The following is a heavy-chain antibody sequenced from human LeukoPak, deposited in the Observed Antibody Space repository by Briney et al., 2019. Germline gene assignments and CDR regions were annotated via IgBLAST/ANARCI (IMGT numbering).Heavy chain of an antibody. V-gene: IGHV3-23*01. Sequence: GGSLRLSCAASGFTFSSYTMSWVRQAPGKGLEWVSAISGSGGSTYYADSVKGRFTISRDNSKNTLYLQMNSLRAEDTAVYYCAKRASGGSGWYGYFDYWGQGTLVTVSS. D-gene: IGHD6-19*01. CDR3: AKRASGGSGWYGYFDY. J-gene: IGHJ4*02. CDR2: ISGSGGST. CDR1: GFTFSSYT.